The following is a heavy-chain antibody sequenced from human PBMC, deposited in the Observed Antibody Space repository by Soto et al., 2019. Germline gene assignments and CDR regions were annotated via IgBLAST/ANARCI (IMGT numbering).Heavy chain of an antibody. CDR2: IYYSGST. CDR1: GGSXSSGDYY. D-gene: IGHD6-13*01. Sequence: SETLSLTCTVSGGSXSSGDYYWSWIRQPPGKGLEWIGYIYYSGSTYYNPSLKSRVTISVDTSKNQFSLKLSSVTAADTAVYYCARGVSIAAAAPFDYWGQGTLVTVSS. V-gene: IGHV4-30-4*01. J-gene: IGHJ4*02. CDR3: ARGVSIAAAAPFDY.